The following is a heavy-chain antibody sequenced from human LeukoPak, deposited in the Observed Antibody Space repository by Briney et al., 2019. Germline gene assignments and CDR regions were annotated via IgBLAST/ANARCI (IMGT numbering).Heavy chain of an antibody. CDR3: ARDRLEYYFDY. V-gene: IGHV4-4*07. CDR1: GGSISSYY. J-gene: IGHJ4*02. D-gene: IGHD5-24*01. Sequence: SETLSLTCTVSGGSISSYYWSWIRQPAGKGLEWIGRIYTSGSTNYNPSLKSRVTISVDKSKNQFSLKLSSVTAADTAVYYGARDRLEYYFDYWGQGTLVTVSS. CDR2: IYTSGST.